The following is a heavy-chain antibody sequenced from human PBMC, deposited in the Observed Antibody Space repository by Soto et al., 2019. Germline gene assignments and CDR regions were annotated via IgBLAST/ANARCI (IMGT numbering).Heavy chain of an antibody. D-gene: IGHD2-2*01. CDR3: ARHGNEDIVVVPAAINWFDP. CDR2: IYYSGST. V-gene: IGHV4-39*01. J-gene: IGHJ5*02. Sequence: QLQLQESGPGLVKPSETLSLTCTVSGGSISSSSYYWGWIRQPPGKGLEWIGSIYYSGSTYYNPSLKRRVTISVDTSKNQFSLKLSSVTAADTAVYYCARHGNEDIVVVPAAINWFDPWGQGTLVTVSS. CDR1: GGSISSSSYY.